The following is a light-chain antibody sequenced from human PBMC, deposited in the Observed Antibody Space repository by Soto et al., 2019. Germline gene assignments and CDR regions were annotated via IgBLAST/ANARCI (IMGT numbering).Light chain of an antibody. CDR2: GAS. V-gene: IGKV3-20*01. J-gene: IGKJ4*01. Sequence: ENVLTQSPGTLSLSPGERATLSCRASQSLSSSYLAWYQQKPGQAPRLLIYGASSRATVIPDRFSGSGSGTDFTLTISRLEPEDFAVYYCQQFATSPLTFGGGTKVEIK. CDR1: QSLSSSY. CDR3: QQFATSPLT.